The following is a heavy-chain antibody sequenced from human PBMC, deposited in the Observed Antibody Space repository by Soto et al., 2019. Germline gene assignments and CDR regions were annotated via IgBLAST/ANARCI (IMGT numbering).Heavy chain of an antibody. V-gene: IGHV3-23*01. D-gene: IGHD3-10*01. CDR1: GFTFSSYA. Sequence: GGSLRLSCAASGFTFSSYAMSWVRQAPGKGLEWVSAISGSGGSTYYADSVKGRFTISRDNSKNTLYLQMNSLRAEDTAVYYCAKVPVGELTYYYYGMDVWGQGTTVTVSS. CDR2: ISGSGGST. J-gene: IGHJ6*02. CDR3: AKVPVGELTYYYYGMDV.